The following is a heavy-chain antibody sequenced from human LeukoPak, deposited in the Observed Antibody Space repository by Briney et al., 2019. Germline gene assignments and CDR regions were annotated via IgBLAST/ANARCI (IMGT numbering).Heavy chain of an antibody. V-gene: IGHV3-33*01. Sequence: PGRSLRLSCAASGFTFSSYGMHWVRQAPGKGLEWVAVIWYDGSNKYYADSVKGRFTISRDNSKNTLYLQMNSLRAEDTAVYYCARDLVRGGDGTFDYWGQGTPVTVSS. J-gene: IGHJ4*02. D-gene: IGHD2-21*02. CDR2: IWYDGSNK. CDR3: ARDLVRGGDGTFDY. CDR1: GFTFSSYG.